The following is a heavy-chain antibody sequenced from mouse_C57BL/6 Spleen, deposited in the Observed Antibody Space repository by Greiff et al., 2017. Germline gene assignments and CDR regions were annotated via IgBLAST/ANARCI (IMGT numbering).Heavy chain of an antibody. J-gene: IGHJ4*01. CDR1: GYTFTSYW. V-gene: IGHV1-64*01. CDR3: ARSGVTTRYYAMDY. CDR2: IHPNSGST. Sequence: QVQLQQPGAELVKPGASVKLSCKASGYTFTSYWMHWVKQRPGQGLEWIGMIHPNSGSTNYNEKFKSKATLTVDKSSSTAYMQLSSLTSEDSAVYYCARSGVTTRYYAMDYWGQGTSVTVSS. D-gene: IGHD2-5*01.